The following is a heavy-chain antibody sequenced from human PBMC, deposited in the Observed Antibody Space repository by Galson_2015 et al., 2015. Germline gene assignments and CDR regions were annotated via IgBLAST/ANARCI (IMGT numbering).Heavy chain of an antibody. CDR1: GFTFSSYG. D-gene: IGHD3-22*01. CDR2: ISYDGSNK. V-gene: IGHV3-30*18. J-gene: IGHJ1*01. CDR3: AKGGHQGTMIVVVTLRLEH. Sequence: SLRLSCAASGFTFSSYGMHWVRQAPGMGLEWVAVISYDGSNKYYADSVKGRFTISRDNSKNTLYLQMNSLRAEDTAVYYCAKGGHQGTMIVVVTLRLEHWGQGTLVTVSS.